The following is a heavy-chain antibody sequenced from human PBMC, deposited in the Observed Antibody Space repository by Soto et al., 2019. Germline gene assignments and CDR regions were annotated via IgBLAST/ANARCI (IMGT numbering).Heavy chain of an antibody. CDR2: ISSSSSTI. Sequence: EVQLVESGGGLVQPGGSLRLSCAASGFTFSSYSMKWVRQAPGKGLEWVSYISSSSSTIYYADSVKGRFTISRDNAKNSLYLQMNSLRAEDTAVYYCARDLYDYIWDTKGAYWGQGTLVTVSS. CDR1: GFTFSSYS. CDR3: ARDLYDYIWDTKGAY. V-gene: IGHV3-48*01. J-gene: IGHJ4*02. D-gene: IGHD3-16*01.